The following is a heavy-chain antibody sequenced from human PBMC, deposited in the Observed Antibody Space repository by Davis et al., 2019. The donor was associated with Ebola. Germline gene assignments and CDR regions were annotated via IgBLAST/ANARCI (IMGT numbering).Heavy chain of an antibody. V-gene: IGHV1-18*04. D-gene: IGHD1-26*01. Sequence: ASVKVSCKTSGYTFINYGVTWVRQAPGEGLEWLGWIRTYDGNTNYAQKLQDRVTMNTDTSTTTVFMELRNLSTDDTAMYWCARGEGAPDYWGQGTLVTVSS. CDR2: IRTYDGNT. J-gene: IGHJ4*02. CDR3: ARGEGAPDY. CDR1: GYTFINYG.